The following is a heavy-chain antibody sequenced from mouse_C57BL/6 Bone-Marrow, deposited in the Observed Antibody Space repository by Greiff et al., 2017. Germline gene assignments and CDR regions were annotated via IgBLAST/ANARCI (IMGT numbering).Heavy chain of an antibody. J-gene: IGHJ2*01. V-gene: IGHV1-19*01. CDR2: INPYNGGP. CDR1: GYTFTDYY. CDR3: ARWGLYYYGSSYFDY. Sequence: EVQLQQSGPVLVKPGASVKMSCKASGYTFTDYYMNWVKQSHGKSLEWIGVINPYNGGPSYNQKFKGKATLTVDKSSSTAYMELNSLTSEDSAVYYCARWGLYYYGSSYFDYWGQGTTLTVSS. D-gene: IGHD1-1*01.